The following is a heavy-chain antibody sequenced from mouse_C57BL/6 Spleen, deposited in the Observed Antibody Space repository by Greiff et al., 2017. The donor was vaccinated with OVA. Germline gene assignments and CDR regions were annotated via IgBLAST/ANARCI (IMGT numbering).Heavy chain of an antibody. J-gene: IGHJ3*01. CDR1: GYAFSSSW. V-gene: IGHV1-82*01. CDR3: ATDSSGYAWFAY. CDR2: IYPGDGDT. Sequence: QVQLQQSGPELVKPGASVKISCKASGYAFSSSWMNWVKQRPGKGLEWIGRIYPGDGDTNYNGKFKGKATLTADKSSSTAYMQLSSLTSEDSAVYFCATDSSGYAWFAYWGQGTLVTVSA. D-gene: IGHD3-2*02.